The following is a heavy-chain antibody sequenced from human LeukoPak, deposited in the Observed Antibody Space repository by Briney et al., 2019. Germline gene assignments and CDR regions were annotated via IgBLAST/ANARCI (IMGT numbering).Heavy chain of an antibody. CDR1: GFTFSNYA. J-gene: IGHJ5*02. CDR2: ISFDGNDQ. CDR3: AKVFVLMRGTPENWFDP. V-gene: IGHV3-30*18. Sequence: GGSLRLSCEASGFTFSNYAMHWVRQAPGKGLEWVAVISFDGNDQYYADSVRGRFTISRDNSENTLYLQMSSLRVEDMAVYFCAKVFVLMRGTPENWFDPWGQGTLVTVSS. D-gene: IGHD1-14*01.